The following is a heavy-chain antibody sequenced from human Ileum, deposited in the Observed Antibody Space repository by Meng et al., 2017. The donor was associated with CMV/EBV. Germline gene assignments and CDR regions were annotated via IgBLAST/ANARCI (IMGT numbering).Heavy chain of an antibody. CDR1: GEPLNGFF. D-gene: IGHD5-24*01. Sequence: PQLGAGLLKPSATLSLTCAVSGEPLNGFFCSWIRQPPGRGLEWIGEVNNRGRTNYNPSLKSRLTISIDTSKRQLSLMVTSVTAADSAIYYCASGRLQFTPSALQHWGPGTLVTVSS. CDR2: VNNRGRT. CDR3: ASGRLQFTPSALQH. V-gene: IGHV4-34*02. J-gene: IGHJ1*01.